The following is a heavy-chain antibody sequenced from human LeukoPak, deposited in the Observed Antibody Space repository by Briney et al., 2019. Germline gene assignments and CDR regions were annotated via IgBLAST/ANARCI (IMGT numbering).Heavy chain of an antibody. CDR1: GFTFSGYG. CDR2: ISNSGGST. CDR3: AKDPCSGGSCYSADY. Sequence: GSLRLSCAASGFTFSGYGMSWVRQAPGKGLEWVSIISNSGGSTYYADSVKGRFTISRDNSKNTLYLQMTSLRAEDMAVYYCAKDPCSGGSCYSADYWGQGTLVTVSS. J-gene: IGHJ4*02. V-gene: IGHV3-23*01. D-gene: IGHD2-15*01.